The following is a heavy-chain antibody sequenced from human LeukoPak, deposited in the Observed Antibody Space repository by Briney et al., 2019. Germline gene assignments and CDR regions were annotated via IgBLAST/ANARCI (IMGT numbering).Heavy chain of an antibody. V-gene: IGHV4-59*01. CDR3: ARADSSGYYVGY. CDR2: IYYSGST. Sequence: SEALSLTCTVSGGSISSYYWSWIRQPPGKGLEWIGHIYYSGSTNYNPSLKSRVTISVDTSKNQFSLKLSSVTAADTAVYYCARADSSGYYVGYWGQGTLVTVSS. D-gene: IGHD3-22*01. CDR1: GGSISSYY. J-gene: IGHJ4*02.